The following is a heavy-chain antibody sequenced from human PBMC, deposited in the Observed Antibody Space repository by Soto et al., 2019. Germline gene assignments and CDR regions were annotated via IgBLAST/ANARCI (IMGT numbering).Heavy chain of an antibody. CDR2: IYPGDSDT. CDR1: GYSFTSYW. V-gene: IGHV5-51*01. D-gene: IGHD1-7*01. Sequence: GESLKISCKGSGYSFTSYWIGWVRQMPGKGLEWMGIIYPGDSDTRYSPSFQGQVTISADKSISTAYLQWSSLKASDTAMYYCARSSTGTTSLLSIYDYYGMDVWGQG. CDR3: ARSSTGTTSLLSIYDYYGMDV. J-gene: IGHJ6*01.